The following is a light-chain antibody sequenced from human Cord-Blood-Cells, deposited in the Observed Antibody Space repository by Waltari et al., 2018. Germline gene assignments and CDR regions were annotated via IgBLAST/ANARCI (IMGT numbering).Light chain of an antibody. CDR1: QCVSSN. CDR2: GSS. Sequence: EIVLKQSPATLSVSPGERGTLSCRASQCVSSNLDWYRQKPCQAPRILIYGSSTRANGIPARFSGSGSGTEFTLTISSLQSEDFAVDYWQQYNNWTFGQGTKVEIK. J-gene: IGKJ1*01. V-gene: IGKV3-15*01. CDR3: QQYNNWT.